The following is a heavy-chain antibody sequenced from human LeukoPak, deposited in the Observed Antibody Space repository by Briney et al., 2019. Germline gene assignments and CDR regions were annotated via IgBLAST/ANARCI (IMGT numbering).Heavy chain of an antibody. D-gene: IGHD5-12*01. CDR3: AKGGYSGYAQLIDY. CDR2: ISGSGGST. J-gene: IGHJ4*02. Sequence: GGSLRLSCAASGFTFSSYAMSWVRQAPGKGLEWVSAISGSGGSTYYADSVKGRFTISRDNSKNTLYLQMNSLRAEDTAVYYCAKGGYSGYAQLIDYWGQGTLVTVSS. CDR1: GFTFSSYA. V-gene: IGHV3-23*01.